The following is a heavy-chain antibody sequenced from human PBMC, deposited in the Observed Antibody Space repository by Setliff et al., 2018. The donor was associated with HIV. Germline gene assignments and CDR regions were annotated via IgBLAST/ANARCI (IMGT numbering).Heavy chain of an antibody. J-gene: IGHJ6*03. Sequence: PSETLSLTCTVSGGSISSSSYYWGWIRQPPGKGLEWIGSIYYSGTTYYNPSLKSRVTISIDKSKNQFSLKLRSVTPEDSAVYYCARDGTRQMWGSDYFHYYYIDVWDKGTTVTVSS. D-gene: IGHD1-7*01. CDR1: GGSISSSSYY. V-gene: IGHV4-39*02. CDR2: IYYSGTT. CDR3: ARDGTRQMWGSDYFHYYYIDV.